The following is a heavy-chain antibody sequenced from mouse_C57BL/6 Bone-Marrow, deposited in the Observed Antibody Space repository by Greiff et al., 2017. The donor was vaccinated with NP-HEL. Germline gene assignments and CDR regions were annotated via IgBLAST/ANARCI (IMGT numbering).Heavy chain of an antibody. CDR3: TITWLDY. J-gene: IGHJ2*01. V-gene: IGHV14-4*01. CDR2: IDPENGDT. Sequence: VQLQQSGAELVRPGASVKLSCTASGFNIKDDYMHWVKQRPEQGLEWIGWIDPENGDTEYASKFQGKATITADTSSNTAYLRLSSLTSEDTAVYYCTITWLDYWGQGTTLTVSS. CDR1: GFNIKDDY.